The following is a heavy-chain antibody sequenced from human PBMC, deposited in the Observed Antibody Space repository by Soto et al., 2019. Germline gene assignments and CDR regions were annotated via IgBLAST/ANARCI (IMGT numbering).Heavy chain of an antibody. CDR2: IDPSDSYT. CDR1: GYSFTSYW. CDR3: ARYPQVQISKTPLWFGETPFSRDYYYGMDV. V-gene: IGHV5-10-1*03. Sequence: EVQLVQSGAEVKKPGESLRISCKGSGYSFTSYWISWVRQMPGKGLEWMGRIDPSDSYTNYSPSFQGHVTISADKSISTAYLQWSSLKASDTAMYYCARYPQVQISKTPLWFGETPFSRDYYYGMDVWGQGTTVTVSS. J-gene: IGHJ6*02. D-gene: IGHD3-10*01.